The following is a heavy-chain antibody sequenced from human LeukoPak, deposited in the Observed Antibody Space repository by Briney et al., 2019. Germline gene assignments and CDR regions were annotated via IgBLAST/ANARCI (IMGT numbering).Heavy chain of an antibody. CDR3: AKDGKYCSNSGCFAQVDC. CDR1: GFTFSSYW. D-gene: IGHD2-2*01. Sequence: GGSLRLSCAASGFTFSSYWMHWVRQAPGKGLVWVSRINTDGSSTDYADSVKGRFTISRDNAKNTLYLQMNSLRAEDTAVYYCAKDGKYCSNSGCFAQVDCWGQGTLVTVSS. J-gene: IGHJ4*02. CDR2: INTDGSST. V-gene: IGHV3-74*01.